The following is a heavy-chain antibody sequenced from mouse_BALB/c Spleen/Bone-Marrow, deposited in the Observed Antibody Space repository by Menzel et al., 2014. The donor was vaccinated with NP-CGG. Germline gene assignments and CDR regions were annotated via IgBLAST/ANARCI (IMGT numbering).Heavy chain of an antibody. D-gene: IGHD2-3*01. J-gene: IGHJ3*01. CDR3: ARLGGYYAWFAY. CDR1: GDSITSGY. V-gene: IGHV3-8*02. CDR2: ISYSDNT. Sequence: EVQGVESGPSLVKPSQTLSLTCSVTGDSITSGYWNWIRKFPGNKLEFMGYISYSDNTYFNPSLKSRISITRDTSTNXYYLQLNSVTTEDTATYDCARLGGYYAWFAYWGQGTLVTVSA.